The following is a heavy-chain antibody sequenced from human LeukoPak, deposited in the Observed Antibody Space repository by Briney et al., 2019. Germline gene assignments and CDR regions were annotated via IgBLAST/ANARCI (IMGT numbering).Heavy chain of an antibody. CDR1: GFTFSSYA. Sequence: GGSLRLSCAASGFTFSSYAMGWVRQAPGKGLEWVSAISDSGGSTYYADSVKGRFTISRDNFKNTLYLQMNSLRAEDTAVFYCARIISGWSAFDIWGQGTMVTVSS. CDR3: ARIISGWSAFDI. J-gene: IGHJ3*02. V-gene: IGHV3-23*01. CDR2: ISDSGGST. D-gene: IGHD6-19*01.